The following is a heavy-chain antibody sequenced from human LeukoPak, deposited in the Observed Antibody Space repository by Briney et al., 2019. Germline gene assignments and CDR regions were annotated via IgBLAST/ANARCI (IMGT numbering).Heavy chain of an antibody. Sequence: GASVKVSCKASGYTFTGYYMHWVRQAPGQGLEWMGWINPNSGGTNYAQKFQGRVTMTRDTSISTAYMELSRLRSDDTAVYYCARDGSGYYYSIDYWGQGTLVTVSS. CDR2: INPNSGGT. V-gene: IGHV1-2*02. CDR1: GYTFTGYY. J-gene: IGHJ4*02. D-gene: IGHD3-22*01. CDR3: ARDGSGYYYSIDY.